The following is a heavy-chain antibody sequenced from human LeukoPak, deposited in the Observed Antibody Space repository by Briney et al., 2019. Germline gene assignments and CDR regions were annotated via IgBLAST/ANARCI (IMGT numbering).Heavy chain of an antibody. CDR3: ASIGTTIFGVDNFDY. CDR1: GYTFTSYY. V-gene: IGHV1-46*01. CDR2: INPSGGST. Sequence: ASVKVSCKASGYTFTSYYMHWVRQAPGQGLEWMGIINPSGGSTSYAQKFQGRVTMTRGTSTSTVYMELSSLRSEDTAVYYCASIGTTIFGVDNFDYWGQGTLVTVSS. J-gene: IGHJ4*02. D-gene: IGHD3-3*01.